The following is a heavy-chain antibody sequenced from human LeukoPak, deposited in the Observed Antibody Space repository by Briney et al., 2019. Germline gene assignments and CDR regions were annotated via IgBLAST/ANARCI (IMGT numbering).Heavy chain of an antibody. Sequence: ASVKVSCKASGYTFTSYGISWVRQAPGQGLEWMGWISAYNGNTNYAQKLQGRVTMTTDTSTSTAYMELRSLRSDDTAVYYCARDLGMIANAGYFDYWGQGTLVTVSS. V-gene: IGHV1-18*01. CDR3: ARDLGMIANAGYFDY. CDR1: GYTFTSYG. D-gene: IGHD3-22*01. J-gene: IGHJ4*02. CDR2: ISAYNGNT.